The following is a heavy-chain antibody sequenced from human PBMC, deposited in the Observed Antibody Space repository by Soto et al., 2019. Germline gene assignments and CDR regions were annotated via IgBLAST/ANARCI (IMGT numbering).Heavy chain of an antibody. CDR2: ISGSGGST. CDR1: GFTFSSYP. CDR3: AKDSAYGDYLNDAFDI. Sequence: PGGSLRLSFAAPGFTFSSYPMSWVRQAPGKGLEWVSAISGSGGSTYYADSVKGRFTISRDNSKNTLYLQMNSLRAEDTAVYYCAKDSAYGDYLNDAFDIWGQGTMVTVSS. V-gene: IGHV3-23*01. D-gene: IGHD4-17*01. J-gene: IGHJ3*02.